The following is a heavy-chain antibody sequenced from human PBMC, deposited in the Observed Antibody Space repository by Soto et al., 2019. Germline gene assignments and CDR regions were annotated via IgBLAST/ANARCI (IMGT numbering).Heavy chain of an antibody. J-gene: IGHJ4*02. CDR3: ARGGRPSGSYPFDY. CDR2: IGGSGDTT. V-gene: IGHV3-23*01. CDR1: GFIFSSYV. D-gene: IGHD3-10*01. Sequence: GGSLRLSCAASGFIFSSYVMSWVRQAPGKGLEWVSTIGGSGDTTYSADSVKGRFTISRDNSKNTLYLQMNSLRAVDTAVYYCARGGRPSGSYPFDYWGQGTLVTVSS.